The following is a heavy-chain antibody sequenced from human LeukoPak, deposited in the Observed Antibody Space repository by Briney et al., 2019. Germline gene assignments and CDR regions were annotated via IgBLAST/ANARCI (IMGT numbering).Heavy chain of an antibody. V-gene: IGHV1-69*04. J-gene: IGHJ4*02. CDR2: ITPILGIA. CDR1: GGTFSSYA. CDR3: ARPGYSGYDF. Sequence: ASVKVSCKASGGTFSSYAISWVRQAPGQGLEWMGRITPILGIANYAQKFQGRVTITADKSTSTAYMELSSLRSEDTAVYYCARPGYSGYDFWGQGTLVTVSS. D-gene: IGHD5-12*01.